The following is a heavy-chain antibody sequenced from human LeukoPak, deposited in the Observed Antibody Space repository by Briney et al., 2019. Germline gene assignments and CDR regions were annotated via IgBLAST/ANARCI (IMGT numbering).Heavy chain of an antibody. CDR3: ARDWFTRLGELSPDRAFDY. V-gene: IGHV1-69*06. CDR1: GGTFSSYA. Sequence: SVKVSCKASGGTFSSYAISWVRQAPGQGLEWMGGIIPIFGTANYAQKFQGRVTITADKSTSTAYMELSSLRSEDTALYYCARDWFTRLGELSPDRAFDYWGQGTLVTVSS. D-gene: IGHD3-16*02. CDR2: IIPIFGTA. J-gene: IGHJ4*02.